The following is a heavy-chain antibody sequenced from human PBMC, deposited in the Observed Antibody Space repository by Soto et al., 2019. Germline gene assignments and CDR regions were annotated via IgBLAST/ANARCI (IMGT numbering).Heavy chain of an antibody. Sequence: SAILSLACSVSGRSMSSNYWSWIRQSPDKGLEWLGYVFYGGTDYNPSLGGRVSMSVETSKSQFSLKLTSVTVADTDVYYCASYRGALYFESWGPGILVTVSS. V-gene: IGHV4-59*01. D-gene: IGHD3-16*01. CDR1: GRSMSSNY. CDR3: ASYRGALYFES. J-gene: IGHJ4*02. CDR2: VFYGGT.